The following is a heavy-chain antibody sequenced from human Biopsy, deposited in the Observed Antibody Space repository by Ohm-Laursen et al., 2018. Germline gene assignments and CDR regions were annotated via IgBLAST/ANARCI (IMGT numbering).Heavy chain of an antibody. CDR3: ARQEFATSPLDY. CDR2: IYYSGST. D-gene: IGHD3-10*01. CDR1: GGSISRSSYY. V-gene: IGHV4-39*01. Sequence: GTLFLTCTVTGGSISRSSYYWDWIRQPPGKGLEWIGSIYYSGSTYYNPSLKSRVTISADRSKNQFSLKLTSVTAADTAMYYCARQEFATSPLDYWGQGSLVTVSS. J-gene: IGHJ4*02.